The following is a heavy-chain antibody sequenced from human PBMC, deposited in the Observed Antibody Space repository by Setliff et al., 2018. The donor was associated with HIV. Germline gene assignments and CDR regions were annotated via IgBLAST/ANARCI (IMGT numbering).Heavy chain of an antibody. J-gene: IGHJ1*01. CDR3: ARNTKAGTAIGYFQH. V-gene: IGHV1-46*01. CDR2: INPSGGST. CDR1: GYTFTSYY. D-gene: IGHD6-19*01. Sequence: ASVKVSCKASGYTFTSYYMHWVRQAPGQGLEWMGIINPSGGSTSYAQKFQGRVTMTRDTSTSTVYMELSSLRSEDTAVYYCARNTKAGTAIGYFQHWGQGTLVIVSS.